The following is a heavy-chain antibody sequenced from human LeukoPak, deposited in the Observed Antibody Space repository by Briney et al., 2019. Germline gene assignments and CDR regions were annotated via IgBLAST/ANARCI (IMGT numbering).Heavy chain of an antibody. V-gene: IGHV1-69*04. CDR3: ARLIENYGMDV. CDR1: GGTFSSYA. Sequence: SVKVSCKASGGTFSSYAISWVRQAPGQGLEWMGRIIPIFGIANYAQKFQGRVTITADKSTSTAYMELSSLRSEDTAVYYCARLIENYGMDVWGQGTTVTVSS. CDR2: IIPIFGIA. J-gene: IGHJ6*02.